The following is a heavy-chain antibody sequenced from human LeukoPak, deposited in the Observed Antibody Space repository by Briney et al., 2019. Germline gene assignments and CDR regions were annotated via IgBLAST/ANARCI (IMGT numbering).Heavy chain of an antibody. D-gene: IGHD4-17*01. J-gene: IGHJ3*02. CDR1: GYTFTSYY. Sequence: ASVKVSCKASGYTFTSYYMHWVRQAPGQGLEWMGIINPSGGSTSYAQKFQGRVTMTRDTSTSTAYMELRSLRSDDTAVYYCATNTVTLPLDAFDIWGQGTMVTVSS. CDR3: ATNTVTLPLDAFDI. CDR2: INPSGGST. V-gene: IGHV1-46*01.